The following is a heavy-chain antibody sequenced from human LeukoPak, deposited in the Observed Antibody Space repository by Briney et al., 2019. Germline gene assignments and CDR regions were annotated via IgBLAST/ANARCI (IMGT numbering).Heavy chain of an antibody. Sequence: ASVKVSCKASGYTFTGYYMHWVRQAPGQGLEWMGWINPNSGGTNYAQKFQGRVTMTRDTSISTAYMELSRLRSDDTAVYYCARPTQPYCSSTSCYRGHRLECDYWGQGTLVTFSS. D-gene: IGHD2-2*02. CDR3: ARPTQPYCSSTSCYRGHRLECDY. V-gene: IGHV1-2*02. J-gene: IGHJ4*02. CDR1: GYTFTGYY. CDR2: INPNSGGT.